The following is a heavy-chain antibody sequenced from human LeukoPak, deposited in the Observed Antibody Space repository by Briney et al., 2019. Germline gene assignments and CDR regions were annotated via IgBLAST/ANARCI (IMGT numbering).Heavy chain of an antibody. Sequence: GGSLRLSCADSGFSFSSSWMLWVRQTLGKGLVWLSRISPDGSSTSYADSVKGRFTVSRDIARNTLSLQMNSLRAEDSAVYYCARLQGITPQPMTEGFDIWGQGTMVTVSS. J-gene: IGHJ3*02. D-gene: IGHD3-16*01. CDR1: GFSFSSSW. CDR3: ARLQGITPQPMTEGFDI. V-gene: IGHV3-74*01. CDR2: ISPDGSST.